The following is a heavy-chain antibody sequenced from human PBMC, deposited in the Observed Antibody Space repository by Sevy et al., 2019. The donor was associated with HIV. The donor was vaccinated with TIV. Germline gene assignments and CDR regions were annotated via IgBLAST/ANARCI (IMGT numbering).Heavy chain of an antibody. CDR3: AREMVGGYCGGDCLFDY. Sequence: ASVKVSCKASGYTFTSYGISWVRQAPGQGLEWMGWISAYNGNTNYAQKLQGRVTMTTDTSTSTAYMELRSLRSDDTAVYYCAREMVGGYCGGDCLFDYWGQGTLVTVSS. CDR2: ISAYNGNT. J-gene: IGHJ4*02. D-gene: IGHD2-21*02. V-gene: IGHV1-18*04. CDR1: GYTFTSYG.